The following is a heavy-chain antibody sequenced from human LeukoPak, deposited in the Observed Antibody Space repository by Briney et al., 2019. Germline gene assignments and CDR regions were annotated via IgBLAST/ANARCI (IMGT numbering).Heavy chain of an antibody. J-gene: IGHJ3*02. V-gene: IGHV4-59*08. CDR1: DGSISTYY. CDR2: IYYSEST. Sequence: SETLSLTCTVSDGSISTYYWSWIRQPPGKGLEWIGYIYYSESTKYNPSLKSRLTISVDTSKNQFSLRLTSVTAADTAVYYCARHISGATKELSAFDIWGQGTMVNVSS. CDR3: ARHISGATKELSAFDI. D-gene: IGHD1-20*01.